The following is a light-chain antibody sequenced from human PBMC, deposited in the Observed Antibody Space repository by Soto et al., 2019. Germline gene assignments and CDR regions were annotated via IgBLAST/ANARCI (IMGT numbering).Light chain of an antibody. V-gene: IGKV1-39*01. Sequence: DIQMTQSPSSLSASVGDRVTFTCRTRQNINNYLNWYQQRPGEAPKLLIYAASTLQSGVPSRFSGSGSGTDFTLAISSLQPEDFATYYCQQSYIEPWGTCGQGTKVDIK. CDR3: QQSYIEPWGT. CDR2: AAS. CDR1: QNINNY. J-gene: IGKJ1*01.